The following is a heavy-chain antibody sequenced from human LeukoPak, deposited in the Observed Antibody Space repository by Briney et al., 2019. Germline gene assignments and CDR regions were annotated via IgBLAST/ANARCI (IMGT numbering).Heavy chain of an antibody. CDR1: GFTFSSYG. D-gene: IGHD2-2*01. CDR3: ARVTQLQRGGDY. V-gene: IGHV3-30*02. CDR2: IRYDGSNK. Sequence: GGSLRLSCAASGFTFSSYGMHWVRQAPGKGLEWVAFIRYDGSNKYYADSVKGRFTISRDNSKNTLYLQMNSLSAEDTAIYYCARVTQLQRGGDYWGQGTLVTVSS. J-gene: IGHJ4*02.